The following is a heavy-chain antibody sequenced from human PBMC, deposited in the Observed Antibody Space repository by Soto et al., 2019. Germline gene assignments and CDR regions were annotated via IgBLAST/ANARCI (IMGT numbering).Heavy chain of an antibody. J-gene: IGHJ5*02. V-gene: IGHV3-15*01. CDR3: TAGLGKSTTGS. D-gene: IGHD1-7*01. Sequence: EVQLVESGGGLVKPGGSLRLSCAASGFTFSNAWMTWVRQAPGKGLEWIGRITRIVDGETTDFAAPVKGRFTISRDDSKHMVYLQMDSLKTEDTAVYYCTAGLGKSTTGSWGQGSLVTVSS. CDR2: ITRIVDGETT. CDR1: GFTFSNAW.